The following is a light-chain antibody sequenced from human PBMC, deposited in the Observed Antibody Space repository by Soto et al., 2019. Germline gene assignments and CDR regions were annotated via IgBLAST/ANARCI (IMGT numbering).Light chain of an antibody. J-gene: IGKJ2*01. CDR2: GAT. Sequence: EIVLTQSPGTLSLSPGERATLSCRASQSVTSSYLTWYQQRPGQATRLLIYGATTRATGIPDRFSGSGSGTDFTLPISRLEPEDFAVYYCQQYGSSTGYTFGQGTKLEI. CDR3: QQYGSSTGYT. CDR1: QSVTSSY. V-gene: IGKV3-20*01.